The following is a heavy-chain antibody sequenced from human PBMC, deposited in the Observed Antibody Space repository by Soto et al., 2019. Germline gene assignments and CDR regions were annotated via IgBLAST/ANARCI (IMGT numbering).Heavy chain of an antibody. CDR2: IYAGGNT. D-gene: IGHD3-3*01. CDR1: GTTVSSSY. Sequence: EVQLVQSGGGVVPPGGSLRLSCAVSGTTVSSSYMSWVRQAAGKGLEWVSVIYAGGNTHYSDSVKGRFTVSRDTPNNTLHLQTNDLRAEDASIYYCALFWSGYLDHWGPGALVTASS. J-gene: IGHJ4*02. CDR3: ALFWSGYLDH. V-gene: IGHV3-66*01.